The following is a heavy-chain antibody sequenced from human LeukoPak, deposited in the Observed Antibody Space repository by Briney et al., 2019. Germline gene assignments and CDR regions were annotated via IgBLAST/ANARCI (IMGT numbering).Heavy chain of an antibody. D-gene: IGHD3-22*01. J-gene: IGHJ4*02. CDR1: GFTFSSYA. CDR2: ISGSGATT. V-gene: IGHV3-23*01. Sequence: GGSLRVSCAASGFTFSSYAMNWVRQAPGKGLEWVSVISGSGATTYYADSVKGRFTISRDNSKKTLFLQMNSLRGEDTAVYYCAKGGRYDSSGYPDSWGQGTLVTVSS. CDR3: AKGGRYDSSGYPDS.